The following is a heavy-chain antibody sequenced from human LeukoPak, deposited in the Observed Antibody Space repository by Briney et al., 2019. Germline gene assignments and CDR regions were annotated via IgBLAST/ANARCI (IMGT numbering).Heavy chain of an antibody. V-gene: IGHV1-3*03. CDR3: TLYNF. J-gene: IGHJ4*02. CDR2: INGGNGDT. D-gene: IGHD3/OR15-3a*01. Sequence: ASVKVSCKASGYTFTNHEMHWVRQAPGQSLEWMGGINGGNGDTKYSQEFQGRVTISRDTSANTAYMELSNLGSEDMGVYYCTLYNFWGQGTLVTVSS. CDR1: GYTFTNHE.